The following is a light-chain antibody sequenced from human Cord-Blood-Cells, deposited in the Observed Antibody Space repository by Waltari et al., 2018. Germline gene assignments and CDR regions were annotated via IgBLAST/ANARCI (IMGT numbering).Light chain of an antibody. CDR1: SSDVGGLNC. J-gene: IGLJ1*01. V-gene: IGLV2-11*01. CDR3: CSYAGSYTYV. Sequence: QSALTQPRSVSVSTVQAGTIACTGTSSDVGGLNCVSWYQQHPGKAPKLMIYDVSKRPSGVPDRFSGSKSGNTASLTISGLQAEDEADYYCCSYAGSYTYVFGTGTKVTVL. CDR2: DVS.